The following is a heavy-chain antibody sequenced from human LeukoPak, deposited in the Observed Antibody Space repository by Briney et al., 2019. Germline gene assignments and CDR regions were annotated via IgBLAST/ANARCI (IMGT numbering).Heavy chain of an antibody. Sequence: ASVKVSCKASGYTFTGYYMHWVRQAPGQGLEWMGWINPNSGGTNYAQKFQGRVTMTRDTSISTAYMELSRLRSDDTAVYHCARDEYYYASGISAGIDYWGQGTLVTVSS. D-gene: IGHD3-10*01. CDR2: INPNSGGT. CDR1: GYTFTGYY. J-gene: IGHJ4*02. V-gene: IGHV1-2*02. CDR3: ARDEYYYASGISAGIDY.